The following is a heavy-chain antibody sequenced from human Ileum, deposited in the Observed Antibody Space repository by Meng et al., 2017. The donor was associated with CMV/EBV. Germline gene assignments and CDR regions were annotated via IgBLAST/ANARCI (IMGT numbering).Heavy chain of an antibody. CDR1: GYSFTGYY. Sequence: ASVKVSCKASGYSFTGYYMHWVRQAPGQGLEWMGWINPNSGATNYAQKFQARVTMTRDTSINTGYMELSRLTSDDTAVYYCARADTVIISVYWGQGNRVTVDS. CDR3: ARADTVIISVY. D-gene: IGHD3-16*01. V-gene: IGHV1-2*02. CDR2: INPNSGAT. J-gene: IGHJ4*02.